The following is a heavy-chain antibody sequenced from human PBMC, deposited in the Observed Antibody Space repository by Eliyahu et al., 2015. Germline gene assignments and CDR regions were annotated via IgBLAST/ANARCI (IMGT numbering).Heavy chain of an antibody. V-gene: IGHV4-39*01. CDR3: ASKGSSGWRLYYYYYMDV. Sequence: QLQLQESGPGLVKPSETLSLTCXXXGXSISXSXYYLGWIRQPPGKGLEWIGSIYYXGSTYYNPSLKSRVTISVDTSKNQFSLKLSSVTAADTAVYYCASKGSSGWRLYYYYYMDVWGTGTTVTVSS. J-gene: IGHJ6*03. D-gene: IGHD6-19*01. CDR1: GXSISXSXYY. CDR2: IYYXGST.